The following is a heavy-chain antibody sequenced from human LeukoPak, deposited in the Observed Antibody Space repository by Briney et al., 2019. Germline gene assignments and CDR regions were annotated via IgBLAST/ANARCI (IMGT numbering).Heavy chain of an antibody. D-gene: IGHD3-10*01. CDR2: IHNSGTT. J-gene: IGHJ4*02. V-gene: IGHV4-34*01. CDR1: VGPFSGYF. CDR3: ARRYYYNLGSFPFDF. Sequence: SETLSLTCAVSVGPFSGYFWSWIRQSSGKGLEWIGEIHNSGTTNYNPSLNSRVTISEDTSKNQFYLNLSSVTAADTAVYYCARRYYYNLGSFPFDFWGQGNLVTVSS.